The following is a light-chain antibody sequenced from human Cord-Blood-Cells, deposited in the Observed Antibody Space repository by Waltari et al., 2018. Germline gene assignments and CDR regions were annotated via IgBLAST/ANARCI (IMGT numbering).Light chain of an antibody. CDR1: ISAVGGYNY. Sequence: QSALTQPASVSGSPGQSITISCTGTISAVGGYNYVSWYQQHPGKAPTLMIYDVSNRPSGVSNLCSGSKSGNTASLTISGLQAEDETDYYCSSYTSSSTVVFGGGTKLTVL. V-gene: IGLV2-14*01. J-gene: IGLJ2*01. CDR3: SSYTSSSTVV. CDR2: DVS.